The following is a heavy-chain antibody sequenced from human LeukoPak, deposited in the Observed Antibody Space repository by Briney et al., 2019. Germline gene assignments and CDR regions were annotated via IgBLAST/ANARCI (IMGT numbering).Heavy chain of an antibody. CDR1: GNTFTSNE. Sequence: ASVKVSCKASGNTFTSNEINWVRQAAGQGLEWMGWMNPNSGNTGYAQKFQGRVTMTRNTSISTAYMELSSLRSEDTAVYYCARDRFGEFHWGQGTLVTVSS. CDR3: ARDRFGEFH. CDR2: MNPNSGNT. V-gene: IGHV1-8*02. J-gene: IGHJ4*02. D-gene: IGHD3-10*01.